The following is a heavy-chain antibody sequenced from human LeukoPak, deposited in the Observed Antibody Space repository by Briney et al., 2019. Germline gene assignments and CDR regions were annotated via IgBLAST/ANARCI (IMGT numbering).Heavy chain of an antibody. CDR2: IWHDGSNK. CDR1: GFTFSSYA. V-gene: IGHV3-33*08. J-gene: IGHJ6*02. D-gene: IGHD6-19*01. Sequence: GGSLRLSCAASGFTFSSYAMSWVRQAPGKGLEWVAVIWHDGSNKYNADSVKGRLTISRDKSKNTLYLQMNSLRAEDTAVYYCARDPGIAVAGYYYYGMDVWGQGTTVTVSS. CDR3: ARDPGIAVAGYYYYGMDV.